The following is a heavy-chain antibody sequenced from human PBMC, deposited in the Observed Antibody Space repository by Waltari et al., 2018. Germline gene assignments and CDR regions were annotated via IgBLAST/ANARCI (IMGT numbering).Heavy chain of an antibody. CDR2: VYFNGNT. D-gene: IGHD2-2*01. J-gene: IGHJ3*01. Sequence: QLQPQESGPGLVTPSATLSLSCSVAGVAIHSVSYCGWIRQPPGKGLEWMGSVYFNGNTYYSPSLKSRLTISVDTSKDQCSLSLSSVTAADTAVYYCACLRSYSSSWPDIFDVWGQGTKVTVSS. CDR1: GVAIHSVSY. V-gene: IGHV4-39*01. CDR3: ACLRSYSSSWPDIFDV.